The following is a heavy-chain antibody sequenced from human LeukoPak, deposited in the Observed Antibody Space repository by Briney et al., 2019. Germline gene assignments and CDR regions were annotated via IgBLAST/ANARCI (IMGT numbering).Heavy chain of an antibody. V-gene: IGHV3-48*03. CDR2: ISSSGSPI. J-gene: IGHJ4*02. CDR1: GFTFSSYE. CDR3: GLRGAVAAADF. Sequence: PGGSLRLSCAASGFTFSSYEMNWVRQAPGKGLEWVSYISSSGSPIYYADSVKGRFTISRDNAKNSLYLQMNSLRAEDTAIYYFGLRGAVAAADFWGQGTLVTVSS. D-gene: IGHD6-19*01.